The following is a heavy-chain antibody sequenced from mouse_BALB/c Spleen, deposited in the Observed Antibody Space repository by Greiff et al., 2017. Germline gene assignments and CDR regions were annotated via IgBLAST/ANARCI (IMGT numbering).Heavy chain of an antibody. CDR2: ISSGSSTI. V-gene: IGHV5-17*02. CDR3: ARGARPYFDY. J-gene: IGHJ2*01. Sequence: EVQLVESGGGLVQPGGSRKLSCAASGFTFSSFGMHWVRQAPEKGLEWVAYISSGSSTIYYADTVKGRFTISRDNPKNTLFLQMTSLRSEDTAMYYCARGARPYFDYWGQGTTLTVSS. CDR1: GFTFSSFG.